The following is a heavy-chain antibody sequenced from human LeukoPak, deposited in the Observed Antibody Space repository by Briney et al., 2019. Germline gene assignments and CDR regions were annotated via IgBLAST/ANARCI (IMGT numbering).Heavy chain of an antibody. Sequence: GESLKISCKGSGYSFTSYWIGWVRQMPGKGLEWMGIIYPGDSDTRYSPSFQGQVTISADKSISTAYLQWSSLKASDTAMYCCARLDGSGSYYTNWFDPWGQGTLVTVSS. V-gene: IGHV5-51*01. CDR1: GYSFTSYW. CDR3: ARLDGSGSYYTNWFDP. D-gene: IGHD3-10*01. J-gene: IGHJ5*02. CDR2: IYPGDSDT.